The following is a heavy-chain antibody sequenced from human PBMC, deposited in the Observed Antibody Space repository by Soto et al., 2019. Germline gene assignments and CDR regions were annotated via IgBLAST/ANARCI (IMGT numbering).Heavy chain of an antibody. D-gene: IGHD2-15*01. J-gene: IGHJ3*02. Sequence: LSLTCAVSGGSIISGGYSWSWIRQPPGKGLEWIGYIYHSGSTYYNPSLKSRVTISVDRSKNQFSLKLSSVTAADTAVYYCASSTVVVIGGAFDIWGQGTMVTVSS. V-gene: IGHV4-30-2*01. CDR3: ASSTVVVIGGAFDI. CDR2: IYHSGST. CDR1: GGSIISGGYS.